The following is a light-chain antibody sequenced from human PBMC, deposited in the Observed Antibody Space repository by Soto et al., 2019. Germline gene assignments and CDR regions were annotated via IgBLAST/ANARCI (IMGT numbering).Light chain of an antibody. V-gene: IGLV1-40*01. CDR2: ASN. J-gene: IGLJ3*02. CDR3: QSFDSSLTVWV. Sequence: QSVLTQPPSVSGAPGQGVTISCTGSSSNIGAGYDVQWYQQLPGTVPKLLIYASNNRPSGVPDRFSGSKSDTSASLAITGLQAEDEADYYCQSFDSSLTVWVFGGGTKLTVL. CDR1: SSNIGAGYD.